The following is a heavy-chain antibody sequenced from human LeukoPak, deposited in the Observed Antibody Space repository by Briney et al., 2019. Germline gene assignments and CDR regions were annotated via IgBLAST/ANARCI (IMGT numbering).Heavy chain of an antibody. CDR2: ISAYNGNT. V-gene: IGHV1-18*01. CDR3: ARGDFSRYDFWSGYIDY. Sequence: GASVKVSCKASGYTFTSYGISWVRQAPGQGLEWTGWISAYNGNTNYAQKLQGRVTMTTDTSTSTAYMELRSLRSDDTAVYYCARGDFSRYDFWSGYIDYWGQGTLVTVSS. CDR1: GYTFTSYG. J-gene: IGHJ4*02. D-gene: IGHD3-3*01.